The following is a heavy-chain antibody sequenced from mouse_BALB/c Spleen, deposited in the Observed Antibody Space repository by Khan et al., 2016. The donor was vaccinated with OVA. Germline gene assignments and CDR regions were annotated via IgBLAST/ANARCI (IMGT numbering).Heavy chain of an antibody. J-gene: IGHJ2*01. CDR3: ARDRIDY. CDR2: INPTSGYT. Sequence: QVQLKQSGAELAKPGDSVKMSCKASGYTFTTYWMHWVKQRPGQGLEWIGYINPTSGYTDYNQKFKDKATLTADKSSSTAYMQLSSLTSDDSAVYYCARDRIDYWGQGTTLTVSS. V-gene: IGHV1-7*01. CDR1: GYTFTTYW.